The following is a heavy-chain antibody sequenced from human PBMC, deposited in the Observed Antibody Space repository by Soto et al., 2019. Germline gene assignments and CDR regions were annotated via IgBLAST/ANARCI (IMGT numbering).Heavy chain of an antibody. J-gene: IGHJ5*01. D-gene: IGHD2-2*02. V-gene: IGHV1-2*02. CDR3: ARXGATRRPSRPAIGWLES. Sequence: ASVKVSCKASGYTFSGYHMHWVRQAPGQGLEWMGWINVYNGETNIAQKFQGRVAMTRDTSITTAYVELSRLRFDDTAVYFGARXGATRRPSRPAIGWLESWGQGTLVTVSS. CDR2: INVYNGET. CDR1: GYTFSGYH.